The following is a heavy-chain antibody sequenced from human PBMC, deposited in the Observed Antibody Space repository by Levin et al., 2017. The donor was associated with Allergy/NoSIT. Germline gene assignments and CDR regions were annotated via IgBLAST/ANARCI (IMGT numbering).Heavy chain of an antibody. J-gene: IGHJ4*02. CDR3: AKDRAYIAVAGLIDY. D-gene: IGHD6-19*01. V-gene: IGHV3-23*01. CDR2: ISGSGGST. Sequence: GASVKVSCAASGFTFSSYAMSWVRQAPGKGLEWVSAISGSGGSTYYADSVKGRFTISRDNSKNTLYLQMNSLRAEDTAVYYCAKDRAYIAVAGLIDYWGQGTLVTVSS. CDR1: GFTFSSYA.